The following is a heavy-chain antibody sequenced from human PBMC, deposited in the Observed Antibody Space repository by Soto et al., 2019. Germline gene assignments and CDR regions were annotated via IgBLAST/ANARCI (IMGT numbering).Heavy chain of an antibody. Sequence: GESLKISCKGSGYSFTSYWIGWVRQMPGKGLEWMGIIYPGDSDTRYSPSFQGQVTISADKSISTAYLQWSSLKASDTAMYYCARTMVRGVISPPGYGMDVWGQGTTVTVSS. V-gene: IGHV5-51*01. CDR3: ARTMVRGVISPPGYGMDV. CDR1: GYSFTSYW. J-gene: IGHJ6*02. D-gene: IGHD3-10*01. CDR2: IYPGDSDT.